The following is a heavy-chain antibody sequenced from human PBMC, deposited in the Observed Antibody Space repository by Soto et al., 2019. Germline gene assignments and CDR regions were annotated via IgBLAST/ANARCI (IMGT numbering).Heavy chain of an antibody. D-gene: IGHD2-15*01. CDR3: AREVLGYCSGGSCYDYYYGMDV. V-gene: IGHV1-69*06. J-gene: IGHJ6*02. CDR2: IIPIFGTA. Sequence: QVQLVQSGAEVKKPGSSVKVSCKASGGTFSSYAISCVRQAPGQGLEWMGGIIPIFGTANYAQKFQGRVTITADKSTSTAYMELSSLRSEDTAVYYCAREVLGYCSGGSCYDYYYGMDVWGQGTTVTVSS. CDR1: GGTFSSYA.